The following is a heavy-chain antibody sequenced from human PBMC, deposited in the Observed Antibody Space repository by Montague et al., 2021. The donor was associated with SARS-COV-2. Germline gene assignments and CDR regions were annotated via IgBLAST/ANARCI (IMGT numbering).Heavy chain of an antibody. CDR3: ARDGDEGYFFEY. J-gene: IGHJ4*02. V-gene: IGHV4-31*03. CDR2: IHHSGST. CDR1: GASISSGSYY. D-gene: IGHD2/OR15-2a*01. Sequence: TLSLTCTVSGASISSGSYYWNWIRQLPGKGLEWIGYIHHSGSTYYTPSLQSRVAISVDTSKNEFSLKVIAVTAADTAVYYCARDGDEGYFFEYWGKGLLVTVSS.